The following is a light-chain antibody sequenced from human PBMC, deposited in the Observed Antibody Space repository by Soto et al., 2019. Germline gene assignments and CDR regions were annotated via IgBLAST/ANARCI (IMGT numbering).Light chain of an antibody. CDR3: QSYDSSLSGSYV. CDR1: SSIIGAGYD. J-gene: IGLJ1*01. Sequence: QPVLTQPPSVSGAPGQRVTISCTGSSSIIGAGYDVHWYQQLPGTAPKLLIYGNSNRPSGVPDRFSGSKSGTSASLAITGLQAEDEADYYCQSYDSSLSGSYVFGTGTKLTVL. CDR2: GNS. V-gene: IGLV1-40*01.